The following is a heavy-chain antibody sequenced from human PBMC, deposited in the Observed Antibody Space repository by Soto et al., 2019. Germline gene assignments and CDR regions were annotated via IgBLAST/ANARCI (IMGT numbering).Heavy chain of an antibody. D-gene: IGHD6-13*01. CDR1: GFTFSSYS. CDR2: ISSSSSYV. Sequence: AGGSLRLSCAASGFTFSSYSMNWVRQAPGKGLEWVSSISSSSSYVYYADSVKGRFTISRDNAKNSLYLQMNSLRAEDTAVYYCAREVELVLGAFDIWGQGAMVTVSS. V-gene: IGHV3-21*01. CDR3: AREVELVLGAFDI. J-gene: IGHJ3*02.